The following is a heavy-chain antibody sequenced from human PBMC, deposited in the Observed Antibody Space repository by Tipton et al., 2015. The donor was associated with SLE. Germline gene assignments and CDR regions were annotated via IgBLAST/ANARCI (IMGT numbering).Heavy chain of an antibody. CDR2: IYYTGST. Sequence: TLSLTCTVSGVSISTSSYYWGWFRQPPGKGLEWIGSIYYTGSTYYNPSLKSRVTISVDTSKNQFSLKLSSVTAADTAVYYCARSGPALAARPFYFDYWGQGTLVTVSS. V-gene: IGHV4-39*07. D-gene: IGHD6-6*01. J-gene: IGHJ4*02. CDR3: ARSGPALAARPFYFDY. CDR1: GVSISTSSYY.